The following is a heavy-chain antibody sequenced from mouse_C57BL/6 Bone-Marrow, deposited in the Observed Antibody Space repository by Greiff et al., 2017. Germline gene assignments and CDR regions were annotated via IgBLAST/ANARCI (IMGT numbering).Heavy chain of an antibody. V-gene: IGHV5-4*01. CDR2: ISDGGSYT. Sequence: VQLQQSGGGLVKPGGSLKLSCAASGFTFSSYAMSWVRQTPEKRLEWVATISDGGSYTYYPDNVKGRFTISRDNAKNNLYLQMSHLKSEDTAMYYCARDDSVDYWGQGTTLTVSS. CDR1: GFTFSSYA. D-gene: IGHD2-12*01. J-gene: IGHJ2*01. CDR3: ARDDSVDY.